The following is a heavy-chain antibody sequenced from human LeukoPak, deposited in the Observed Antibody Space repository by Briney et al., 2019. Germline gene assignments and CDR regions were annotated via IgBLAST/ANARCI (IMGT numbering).Heavy chain of an antibody. D-gene: IGHD4-11*01. CDR2: IHYTGGT. CDR1: GDSISGSTYY. V-gene: IGHV4-39*01. Sequence: SKTLSLTCTVSGDSISGSTYYWGWIRQPPGKGLEWIGTIHYTGGTYYNPSLKSRVTISIDASENQFSLKLTSATAADTAVYYCARPYSNYVGNDAFAIWGQGTMVTVSS. J-gene: IGHJ3*02. CDR3: ARPYSNYVGNDAFAI.